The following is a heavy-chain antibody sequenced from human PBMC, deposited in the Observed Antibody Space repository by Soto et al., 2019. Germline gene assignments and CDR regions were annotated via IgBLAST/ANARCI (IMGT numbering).Heavy chain of an antibody. J-gene: IGHJ4*02. V-gene: IGHV3-74*01. Sequence: GSLRLSCAASGFTFSGYWMHWVRQTPGKGLVWVSRINSDGSSTRYVDSVKGRFTISRDNAKNTLYLQMNSLRAEDTAVYYCARDYSSCGWWGQGTLVTVSS. CDR2: INSDGSST. CDR3: ARDYSSCGW. D-gene: IGHD6-19*01. CDR1: GFTFSGYW.